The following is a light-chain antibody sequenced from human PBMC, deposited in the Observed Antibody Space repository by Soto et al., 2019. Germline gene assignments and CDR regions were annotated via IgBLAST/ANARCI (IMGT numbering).Light chain of an antibody. V-gene: IGLV2-23*02. CDR1: SSDVGSYNL. J-gene: IGLJ3*02. CDR2: EVS. Sequence: QSALTQPASVSGSPGQSITISYTGTSSDVGSYNLVSWYQQHPGKAPKLMIYEVSKRPSGVSNRFSGSKSGNTASLTISGLQAEDEADYYCCSYAGSPWVFGGGTKLTVL. CDR3: CSYAGSPWV.